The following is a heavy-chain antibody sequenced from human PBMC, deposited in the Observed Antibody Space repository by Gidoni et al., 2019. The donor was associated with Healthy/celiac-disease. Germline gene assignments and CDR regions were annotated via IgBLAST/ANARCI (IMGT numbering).Heavy chain of an antibody. CDR1: GFTFMSYS. CDR2: ISSISSYI. V-gene: IGHV3-21*01. D-gene: IGHD2-2*01. CDR3: ARGARERNIVVVPAAMRGNWFDP. J-gene: IGHJ5*02. Sequence: EVQLVESGGGLVKPGGSLRLSCAASGFTFMSYSRNLVGQAPGNGLEWVSSISSISSYIVYADSVKGRVTIYRDNAKKSLYLQMNSLRAEDTAVYYCARGARERNIVVVPAAMRGNWFDPWGQGTLVTVSS.